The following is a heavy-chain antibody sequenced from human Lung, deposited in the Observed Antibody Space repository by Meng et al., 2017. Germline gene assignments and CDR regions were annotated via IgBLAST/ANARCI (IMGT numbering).Heavy chain of an antibody. J-gene: IGHJ4*02. D-gene: IGHD4-11*01. CDR1: GGSFSDYY. V-gene: IGHV4-34*01. CDR3: ARGPTTMAHDFDY. CDR2: INHSGST. Sequence: GQLQPCGAGLLKPSETLSLPCVVSGGSFSDYYWSWIRQPPGKGLEWIGEINHSGSTNYNPSLESRATISVDTSQNNLSLKLSSVTAADSAVYYCARGPTTMAHDFDYWGQGTLVTVSS.